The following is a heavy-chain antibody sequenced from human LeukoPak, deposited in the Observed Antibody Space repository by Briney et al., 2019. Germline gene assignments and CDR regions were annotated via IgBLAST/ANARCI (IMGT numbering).Heavy chain of an antibody. CDR3: ARGAGVFDY. CDR2: IKQDGSEK. CDR1: GFAFSSYW. J-gene: IGHJ4*02. D-gene: IGHD3-10*01. V-gene: IGHV3-7*01. Sequence: GGSLRLSCAASGFAFSSYWMSWVRQAPGKGLEWVANIKQDGSEKYYVDSVKGRFTISRDNAKNSLYLQMNSLRVEDTAVYFCARGAGVFDYWGQGTLVTVSS.